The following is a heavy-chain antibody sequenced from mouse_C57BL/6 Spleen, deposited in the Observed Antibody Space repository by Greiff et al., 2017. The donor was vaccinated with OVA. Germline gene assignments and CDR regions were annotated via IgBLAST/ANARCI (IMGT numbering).Heavy chain of an antibody. CDR2: ISDGGSYT. Sequence: EVKVVESGGGLVKPGGSLKLSCAASGFTFSSYAMSWVRQTPEKRLEWVATISDGGSYTYYPDNVKGRFTISRDNAKNNLYLQMSHLKSEDTAMYYCARALNFDYWGQGTTLTVSS. CDR3: ARALNFDY. J-gene: IGHJ2*01. V-gene: IGHV5-4*03. CDR1: GFTFSSYA.